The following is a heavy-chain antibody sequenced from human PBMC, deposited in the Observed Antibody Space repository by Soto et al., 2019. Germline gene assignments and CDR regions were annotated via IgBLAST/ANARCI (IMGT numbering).Heavy chain of an antibody. CDR2: TYWNDDD. D-gene: IGHD6-19*01. CDR1: GFSLTSTGVG. CDR3: AHRPGGSGWRYYFDY. Sequence: QITLKESSPALVKPTQTLTLTCSFSGFSLTSTGVGVGWFRQPPGKALEWLGLTYWNDDDRYSSSLRSRLTITKDTSKNQVVLTMTNVDPEDTATYYCAHRPGGSGWRYYFDYWGQGTLVTVSS. V-gene: IGHV2-5*01. J-gene: IGHJ4*02.